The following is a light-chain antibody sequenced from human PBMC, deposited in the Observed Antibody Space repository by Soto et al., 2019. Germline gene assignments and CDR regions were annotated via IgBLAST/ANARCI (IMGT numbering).Light chain of an antibody. CDR2: SGY. V-gene: IGKV3D-11*01. CDR1: QGVSSS. J-gene: IGKJ1*01. Sequence: FVVTQSPDTLSLSPGETATLSCRASQGVSSSVAWYQHKPGQSPRLVVYSGYKRSAGIPARFSGSGSGTDFTLTITSLENDDFAVYYCQQRYSWIRVFGPGTKVEVK. CDR3: QQRYSWIRV.